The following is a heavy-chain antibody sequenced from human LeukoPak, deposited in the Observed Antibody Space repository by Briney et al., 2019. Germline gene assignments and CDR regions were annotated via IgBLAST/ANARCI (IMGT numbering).Heavy chain of an antibody. D-gene: IGHD3-16*01. J-gene: IGHJ4*02. CDR3: AKEAWGNLDY. Sequence: SETLSLTCAVSGGSISSGGYYWSWIRQHPGKGLEWIGQINHGGTTNYNPSLKSRVTISVDTSKNQMSLRLSSVTAADTAVYYCAKEAWGNLDYWGQGTLVTVSS. CDR1: GGSISSGGYY. V-gene: IGHV4-39*07. CDR2: INHGGTT.